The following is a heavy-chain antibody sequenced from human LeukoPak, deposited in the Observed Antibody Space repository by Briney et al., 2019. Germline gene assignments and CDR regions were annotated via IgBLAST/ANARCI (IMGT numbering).Heavy chain of an antibody. J-gene: IGHJ4*02. V-gene: IGHV5-51*01. CDR1: GYSSTSYW. D-gene: IGHD3-22*01. Sequence: GESLKISCKGSGYSSTSYWIGWVRQMPGKGLEWMGIIYPGDSDTRYSPSFQGQVTISADKSISTAYLQWSSLKASDTAMYYCARYYYDSSGYTPHYYFDYWGQGTLVTVSS. CDR3: ARYYYDSSGYTPHYYFDY. CDR2: IYPGDSDT.